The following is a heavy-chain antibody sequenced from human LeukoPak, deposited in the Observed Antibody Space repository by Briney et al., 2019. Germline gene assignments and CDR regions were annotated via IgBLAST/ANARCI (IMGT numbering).Heavy chain of an antibody. CDR3: AKDPSIAVAGYFDY. J-gene: IGHJ4*02. CDR1: GFTFSSHA. Sequence: GGSLRLSCAASGFTFSSHAMSWVRQAPGKGLEWVSVISGSGSNTYYADSVKGRFTISRDNSKNTLYPQMNSLRAEDTAVYYCAKDPSIAVAGYFDYWGQGTLVTVSS. CDR2: ISGSGSNT. D-gene: IGHD6-19*01. V-gene: IGHV3-23*01.